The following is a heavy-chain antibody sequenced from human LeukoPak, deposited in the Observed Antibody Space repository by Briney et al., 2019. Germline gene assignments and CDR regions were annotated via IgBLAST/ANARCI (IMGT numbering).Heavy chain of an antibody. D-gene: IGHD3-22*01. V-gene: IGHV4-39*01. Sequence: SETLSLTCTVSGGSISSSSYYWGWIRQPPGKGLEWIGSIYYSGSTYYNPSLKSRVTISVDTSKNQFSLKLSSVTAADTAVYYCARLLRYYDSSGRYYFVYWGQGTLVTVSS. CDR3: ARLLRYYDSSGRYYFVY. J-gene: IGHJ4*02. CDR1: GGSISSSSYY. CDR2: IYYSGST.